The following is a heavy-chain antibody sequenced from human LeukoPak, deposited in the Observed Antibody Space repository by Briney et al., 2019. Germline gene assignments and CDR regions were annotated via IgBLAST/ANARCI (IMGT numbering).Heavy chain of an antibody. CDR2: ISFDGNSK. J-gene: IGHJ5*02. CDR3: ARDQHIVVVTATYFDP. Sequence: GGSLRLSCAASGFTFSSYAMDWVRQAPGNGLEWVAAISFDGNSKYYADSVKGRFTISRDNSKNTLYLQMNSLRPDDTAVYYCARDQHIVVVTATYFDPWGQGTLVTVS. D-gene: IGHD2-21*02. CDR1: GFTFSSYA. V-gene: IGHV3-30*04.